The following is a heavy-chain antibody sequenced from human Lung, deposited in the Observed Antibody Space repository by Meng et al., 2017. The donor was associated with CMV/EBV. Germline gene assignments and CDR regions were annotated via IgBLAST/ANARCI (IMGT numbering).Heavy chain of an antibody. CDR2: IYWNDDK. D-gene: IGHD3-16*02. CDR1: GFSPSTSGVG. V-gene: IGHV2-5*01. J-gene: IGHJ3*01. CDR3: AHRPLYPNVFDF. Sequence: SGXXLVXPPQTLTLTCTFSGFSPSTSGVGVGWIRQPPGKALEWLALIYWNDDKRYSPSLRTRLTITKDTSKNQVVLRMANLDPVDTATYFCAHRPLYPNVFDFWXQGTMVTVSS.